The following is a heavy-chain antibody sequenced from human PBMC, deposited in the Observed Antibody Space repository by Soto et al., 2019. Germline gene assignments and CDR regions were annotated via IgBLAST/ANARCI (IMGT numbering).Heavy chain of an antibody. CDR3: ASGYYGSGSYHNPVKYYYGMDV. CDR1: GYTFTSYA. Sequence: QVQLVQSGAEVKKPGASVKVSCKASGYTFTSYAMHWVRQAPGQRLEWMGWINAGNGNTKYSQKFQGRVTITRDTSASTAYMELSSLRSEDTAVYYCASGYYGSGSYHNPVKYYYGMDVWGQGTTVTVSS. V-gene: IGHV1-3*01. J-gene: IGHJ6*02. CDR2: INAGNGNT. D-gene: IGHD3-10*01.